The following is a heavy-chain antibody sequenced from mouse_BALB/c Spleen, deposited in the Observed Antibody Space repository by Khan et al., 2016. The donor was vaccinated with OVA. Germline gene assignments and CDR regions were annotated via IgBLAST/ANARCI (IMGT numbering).Heavy chain of an antibody. CDR3: AREAYSDDEYYFDY. D-gene: IGHD2-12*01. V-gene: IGHV5-6-5*01. CDR1: GFTFSTYA. J-gene: IGHJ2*01. Sequence: EVELVESGGDSVKPGGSLKLSCAVSGFTFSTYAMSWVRQTPEKRLEWVASISSGGSPYYPDSVKGRFTISRDNARNIVYLQMTSRMSEDMAMYYCAREAYSDDEYYFDYWGQGTKLTVSS. CDR2: ISSGGSP.